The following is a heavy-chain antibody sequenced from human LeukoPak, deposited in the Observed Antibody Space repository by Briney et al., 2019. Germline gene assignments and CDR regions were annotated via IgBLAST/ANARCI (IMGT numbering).Heavy chain of an antibody. CDR1: GFTFSSYW. D-gene: IGHD2-15*01. J-gene: IGHJ6*03. CDR2: TKQDGSEK. V-gene: IGHV3-7*01. Sequence: PGGSLRLSCAASGFTFSSYWMTWVRQAPGKGLEWVANTKQDGSEKYYVDSVKGRFTIFRDNAKNSLYLQMNSLRVEDTAVYYCARASSGGWSAYYFFYMDVWGRGTTVTVSS. CDR3: ARASSGGWSAYYFFYMDV.